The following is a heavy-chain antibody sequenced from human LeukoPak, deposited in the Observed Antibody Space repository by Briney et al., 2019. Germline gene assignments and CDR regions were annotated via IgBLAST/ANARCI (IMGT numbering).Heavy chain of an antibody. J-gene: IGHJ3*02. D-gene: IGHD1-26*01. CDR3: ATGGDAFDI. CDR1: EFPFSKYA. Sequence: PGGSLRLSCAASEFPFSKYAMSWVRQAPGKGLEWVSTITGSVRSTSYAASVKGRFIAPRHNSQNTLSLQMNSLRAEDTAVYYCATGGDAFDIWGQGTMVTVSS. CDR2: ITGSVRST. V-gene: IGHV3-23*01.